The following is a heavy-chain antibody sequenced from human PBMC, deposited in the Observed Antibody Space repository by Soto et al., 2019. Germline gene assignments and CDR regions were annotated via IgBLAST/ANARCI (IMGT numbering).Heavy chain of an antibody. V-gene: IGHV3-7*01. CDR3: ARFTRGSSGDY. J-gene: IGHJ4*02. Sequence: PGGSLRLSCVASGFTFNTYWMSWVRQAPGKGLEWVANIKEDGSDKYYVDSVKGRFTISRDNAKNLLYLLMNSLGAGDTAMYYCARFTRGSSGDYWGQGTLVTVSS. D-gene: IGHD6-25*01. CDR1: GFTFNTYW. CDR2: IKEDGSDK.